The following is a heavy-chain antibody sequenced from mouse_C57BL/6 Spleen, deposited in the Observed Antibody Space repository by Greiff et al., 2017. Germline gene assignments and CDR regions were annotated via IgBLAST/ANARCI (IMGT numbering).Heavy chain of an antibody. CDR1: GYTFTSYD. CDR3: ARSPFYDYDGGAWFAY. CDR2: IYPRDGST. D-gene: IGHD2-4*01. J-gene: IGHJ3*01. V-gene: IGHV1-85*01. Sequence: QVQLQQSGPELVKPGASVKLSCKASGYTFTSYDLNWVKQRPGQGLEWIGWIYPRDGSTKYTEKFKGKATLTVDTSSSTAYMELHSLTSEDSAVYFCARSPFYDYDGGAWFAYWGQGTLVTVSA.